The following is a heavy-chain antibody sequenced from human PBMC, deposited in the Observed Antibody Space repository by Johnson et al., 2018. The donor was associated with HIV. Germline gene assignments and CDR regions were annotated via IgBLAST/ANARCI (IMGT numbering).Heavy chain of an antibody. CDR3: ARGGVCGGDCYSGFDACDI. CDR2: ISYDGSNK. Sequence: QVQLVESGGGVVQPGRSLRLSCAASGFTFSNYAMHWVRQAPGKGLEWVAVISYDGSNKYYAESVKGRFTISRDTSKNTLYLTMNSLRAEDTAVYYCARGGVCGGDCYSGFDACDIWGQGTMVTVS. V-gene: IGHV3-30*04. J-gene: IGHJ3*02. D-gene: IGHD2-21*01. CDR1: GFTFSNYA.